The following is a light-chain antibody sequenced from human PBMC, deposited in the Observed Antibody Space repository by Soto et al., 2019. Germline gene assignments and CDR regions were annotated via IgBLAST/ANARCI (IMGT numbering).Light chain of an antibody. CDR1: QSVGSN. CDR2: GAS. CDR3: QQYRSWPRT. Sequence: EIVMTQSPATLSVSPGERATLSCGASQSVGSNLAWYQQKPGQAPRLLIYGASTRATDMPGTFSGRGSGTEFTLTITSLRPEDFGVYYCQQYRSWPRTFGQGTKVDIK. J-gene: IGKJ1*01. V-gene: IGKV3-15*01.